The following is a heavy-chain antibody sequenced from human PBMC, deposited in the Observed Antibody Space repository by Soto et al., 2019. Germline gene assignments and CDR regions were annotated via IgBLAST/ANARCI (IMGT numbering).Heavy chain of an antibody. CDR2: MSGSSSTT. CDR1: GLSFSNYA. D-gene: IGHD1-7*01. Sequence: PGGSLRLSCATSGLSFSNYAMSWVRQAPGGGLEWVSSMSGSSSTTYYADSVRGRFTIARDRCKNTLYLQMSSLRAEDTALYYCAKNQERELPRFIDFWGQGTLVTVSS. J-gene: IGHJ4*02. CDR3: AKNQERELPRFIDF. V-gene: IGHV3-23*01.